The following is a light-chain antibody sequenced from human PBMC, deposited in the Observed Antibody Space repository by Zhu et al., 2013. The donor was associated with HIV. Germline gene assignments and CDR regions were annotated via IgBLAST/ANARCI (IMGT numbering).Light chain of an antibody. V-gene: IGKV3-15*01. CDR2: GAS. CDR3: QQYDDYPDFT. J-gene: IGKJ3*01. Sequence: PPSVSVAPGKTATIPCEGYDIGSKSVHWYQQKPGQAPLLVIYGASTRATGIPARFSGSGSGTEFTLTISSLQPDDFATYYCQQYDDYPDFTFGPGTKVDFK. CDR1: DIGSKS.